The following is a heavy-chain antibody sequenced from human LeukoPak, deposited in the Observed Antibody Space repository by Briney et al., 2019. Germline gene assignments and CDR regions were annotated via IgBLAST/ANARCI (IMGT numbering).Heavy chain of an antibody. CDR2: INQDGSEK. CDR3: ARDGVAPGMYFDS. J-gene: IGHJ4*02. V-gene: IGHV3-7*01. Sequence: GGSLRLFCAASGFTFSSQWMSWVRQPPGEGLECVANINQDGSEKHYVDAVKSRFTITRDNDENSLYLQINSLRADDKTVYYCARDGVAPGMYFDSWGQGTLVTVSS. CDR1: GFTFSSQW. D-gene: IGHD6-13*01.